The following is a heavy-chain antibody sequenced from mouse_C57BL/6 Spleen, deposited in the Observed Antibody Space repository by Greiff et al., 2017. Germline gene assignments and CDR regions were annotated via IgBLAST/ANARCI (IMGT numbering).Heavy chain of an antibody. Sequence: DVMLVESGGDLVKPGGSLKLSCAASGFTFSSYGMSWVRQTPDKRLEWVATISSGGSYTYYPDSVKGRFTISRDNSKNTLYLQISSLKSEDTAMYYCARESRLGYYFDYWGQGTTLTVSS. CDR1: GFTFSSYG. CDR3: ARESRLGYYFDY. CDR2: ISSGGSYT. J-gene: IGHJ2*01. V-gene: IGHV5-6*02.